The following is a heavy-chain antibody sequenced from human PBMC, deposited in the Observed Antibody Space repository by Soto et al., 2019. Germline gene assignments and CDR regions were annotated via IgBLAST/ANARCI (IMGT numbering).Heavy chain of an antibody. D-gene: IGHD6-13*01. CDR1: GGSISSSSYY. J-gene: IGHJ6*02. CDR2: IYYSGST. Sequence: SETLSLTCTVSGGSISSSSYYWGWIRQPPGKGLEWIGSIYYSGSTYYNPSLKSRVTISVDTSKNQFSLKLSSVTAADTAVYYCAKQNHSGSWDDYYYYYGMDVWGQGTTVTVSS. CDR3: AKQNHSGSWDDYYYYYGMDV. V-gene: IGHV4-39*01.